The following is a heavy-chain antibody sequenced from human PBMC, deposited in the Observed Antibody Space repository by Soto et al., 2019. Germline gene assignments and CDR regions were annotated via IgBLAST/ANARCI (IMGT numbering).Heavy chain of an antibody. D-gene: IGHD3-3*01. CDR2: IYYSGST. Sequence: SETLSLTCTVSGGSISSYYWSWIRQPPGKGLEWIGYIYYSGSTNYNPPLKSRVTISVDTSKNQFSLKLSSVTAADTAVYYCARDRIDFWSGYPSRYFDYWGQGTLVTVSS. CDR3: ARDRIDFWSGYPSRYFDY. V-gene: IGHV4-59*01. J-gene: IGHJ4*02. CDR1: GGSISSYY.